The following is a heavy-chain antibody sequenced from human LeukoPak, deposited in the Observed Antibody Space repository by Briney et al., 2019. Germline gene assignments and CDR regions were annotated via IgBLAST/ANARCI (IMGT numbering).Heavy chain of an antibody. CDR1: GGSISSDTYY. V-gene: IGHV4-61*10. D-gene: IGHD5-12*01. Sequence: SETLSLTCTVSGGSISSDTYYWTWIRQPAGKGLEWIGYIYYSGSTNYNPSLKSRVTISVDTSKNQFSLKLSSVTAADTAMYYCAKSNGYGLIDYWGQGTLVTVSS. J-gene: IGHJ4*02. CDR2: IYYSGST. CDR3: AKSNGYGLIDY.